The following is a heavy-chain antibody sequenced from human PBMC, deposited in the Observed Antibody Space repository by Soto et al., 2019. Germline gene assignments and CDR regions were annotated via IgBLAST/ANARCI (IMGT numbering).Heavy chain of an antibody. V-gene: IGHV3-30-3*01. CDR1: DFSFNNYA. Sequence: QVHLVESGGGVVQPGRSLRVSCTASDFSFNNYAVHWVRQAPGEGLEWVALISSDGNNKYYPDSVKGRFTISRDHSNNTVYLQMHSLRLDDTAVYYCATWTLPLSWSWLQSAAGKFDYWGQGTLVTVSS. J-gene: IGHJ4*02. CDR3: ATWTLPLSWSWLQSAAGKFDY. D-gene: IGHD3-10*01. CDR2: ISSDGNNK.